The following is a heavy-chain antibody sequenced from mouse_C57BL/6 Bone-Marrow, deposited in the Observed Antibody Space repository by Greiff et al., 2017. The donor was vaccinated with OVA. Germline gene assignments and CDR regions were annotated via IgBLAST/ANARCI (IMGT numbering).Heavy chain of an antibody. CDR3: ARTPWFAY. Sequence: QVQLQQPGAELVKPGASVKLSCKASGYTFTSYWMQWVHQRPGQGLEWIGEIDPADSYTNYHQNVKGKATLTVDTASSTAYMQLSSLTSEESAVYCCARTPWFAYWGQGTLVTVSA. V-gene: IGHV1-50*01. J-gene: IGHJ3*01. CDR1: GYTFTSYW. CDR2: IDPADSYT.